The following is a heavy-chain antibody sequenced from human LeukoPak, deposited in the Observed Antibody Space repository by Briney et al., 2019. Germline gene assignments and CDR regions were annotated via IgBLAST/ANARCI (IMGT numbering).Heavy chain of an antibody. D-gene: IGHD3-10*01. V-gene: IGHV3-23*01. J-gene: IGHJ4*02. CDR2: ISGSGGAT. CDR1: GFTFNTYG. Sequence: GGSLRLSCAASGFTFNTYGMSWVRQAPGKGLEWVSGISGSGGATYYGDSGKGRFTISMDDPHNTLYWQMNSMRAEDTAVYFCARGGVDYYGSGTYYLMYYFDYWGQGALVTVSS. CDR3: ARGGVDYYGSGTYYLMYYFDY.